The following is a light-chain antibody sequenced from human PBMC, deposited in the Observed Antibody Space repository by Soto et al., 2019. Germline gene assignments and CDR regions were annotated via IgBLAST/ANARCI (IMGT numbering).Light chain of an antibody. CDR3: QQYDNLPYI. V-gene: IGKV1-33*01. J-gene: IGKJ2*01. CDR2: HAS. CDR1: QDISNY. Sequence: DIPMTQSPSSLSASVGDRVTITCQASQDISNYLNWYQQKPEKAPKLLIYHASNLETGVPSRFSGSGSGTDFTFTISSLQHEDIETYYCQQYDNLPYIFGQGTKLEIK.